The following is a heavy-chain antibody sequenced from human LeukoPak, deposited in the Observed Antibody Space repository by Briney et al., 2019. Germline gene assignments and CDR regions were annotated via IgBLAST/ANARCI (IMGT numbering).Heavy chain of an antibody. V-gene: IGHV3-23*01. CDR1: GFTTSRFA. CDR2: ISGTGHST. D-gene: IGHD3-3*01. Sequence: GGSLRLSCAASGFTTSRFAMTWVRQAPGKGLEWVSSISGTGHSTNYADSVKGRFTISRDSSNNTLYLQMNSLRADDTAVYYCAKQSSQRFYDFWAGYYPLDSWGQGTLVAVSS. CDR3: AKQSSQRFYDFWAGYYPLDS. J-gene: IGHJ4*02.